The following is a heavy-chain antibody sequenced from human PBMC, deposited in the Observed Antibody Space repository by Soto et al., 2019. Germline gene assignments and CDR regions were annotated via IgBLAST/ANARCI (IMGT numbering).Heavy chain of an antibody. V-gene: IGHV3-23*01. J-gene: IGHJ4*02. CDR1: GFTFSSYA. CDR3: AKAPLYSSSWYQDY. CDR2: ISGSGGST. D-gene: IGHD6-13*01. Sequence: EVQLLESGGGLVQPGGSLRLSCAASGFTFSSYAMSWVRQAPGKGLEWVSGISGSGGSTYYADSLKGRFTIPRDNSKNPLYLQMNSLRAEDTAVYYCAKAPLYSSSWYQDYWGQGTLVTVSP.